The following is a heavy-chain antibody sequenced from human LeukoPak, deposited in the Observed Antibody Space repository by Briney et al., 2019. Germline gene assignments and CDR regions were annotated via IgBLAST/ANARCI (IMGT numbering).Heavy chain of an antibody. CDR3: ARDRGGWGGSDM. J-gene: IGHJ3*02. D-gene: IGHD5-12*01. Sequence: PGGSLRLSCAASGFTFSDHYMDWVRQAPGKGLEWVGRIRNKANTYTTEYAASVKGRFTFSRDDSKNSLFLQMTRLKTEDTALYYCARDRGGWGGSDMWGQGTMVTVSS. V-gene: IGHV3-72*01. CDR1: GFTFSDHY. CDR2: IRNKANTYTT.